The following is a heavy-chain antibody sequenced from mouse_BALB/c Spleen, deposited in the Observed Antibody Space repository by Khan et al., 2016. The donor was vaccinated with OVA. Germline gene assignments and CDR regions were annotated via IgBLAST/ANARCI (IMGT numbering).Heavy chain of an antibody. V-gene: IGHV1-53*01. CDR2: INPNNGGT. Sequence: QVQLQQSGAELVKPGASVRLSCKSSGYTFTSYYLYWVKQRPGQGLEWIGDINPNNGGTNFNEKFKSKATLTVDKYSSPPDMHLSSLTSDDSAVYYCTRSGYGGFAYWGQGTLVTVSA. CDR3: TRSGYGGFAY. CDR1: GYTFTSYY. J-gene: IGHJ3*01. D-gene: IGHD1-1*02.